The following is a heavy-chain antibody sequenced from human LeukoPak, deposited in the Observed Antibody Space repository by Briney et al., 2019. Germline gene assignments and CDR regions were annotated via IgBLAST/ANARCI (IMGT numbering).Heavy chain of an antibody. CDR1: GYTFTSYG. CDR2: ISAYNGNT. CDR3: ARAAAAGPGGYYYYYYMDV. Sequence: VASVKVSCKASGYTFTSYGISWVRQAPGQGLEWMGWISAYNGNTNYAQKLQGRVTMTTDTSTSTAYMELRSLRSDDTAVYYCARAAAAGPGGYYYYYYMDVWGKGTTVTVSS. D-gene: IGHD6-13*01. V-gene: IGHV1-18*01. J-gene: IGHJ6*03.